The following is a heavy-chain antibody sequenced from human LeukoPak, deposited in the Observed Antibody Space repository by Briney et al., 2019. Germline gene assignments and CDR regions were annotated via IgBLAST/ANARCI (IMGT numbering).Heavy chain of an antibody. Sequence: SGTLSLTCTVSGGSISSYYWSWIRQPPGKGLEWIGYIYYSGSTNYNPSLKSRVTISVDTSKNQFSLKLSSVAAADTAVYYCARAMTTVTTYGAYICYYYGMDVWGQGTTVTVSS. D-gene: IGHD4-17*01. V-gene: IGHV4-59*01. CDR3: ARAMTTVTTYGAYICYYYGMDV. CDR1: GGSISSYY. CDR2: IYYSGST. J-gene: IGHJ6*02.